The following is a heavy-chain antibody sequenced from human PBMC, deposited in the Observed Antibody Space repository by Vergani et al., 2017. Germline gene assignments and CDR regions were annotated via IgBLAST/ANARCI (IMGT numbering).Heavy chain of an antibody. CDR1: GFTFSSYA. D-gene: IGHD3-3*01. Sequence: EVQLLESGGGLVQPGGSLRLSCAASGFTFSSYAMSWVRQAPGKGLEWVSAISGSGGSTYYADSVKGRFTISRDNSKNTLYLQMNSLRAEDTAVYYCARLSLDFWSGYYTGTGIFFDYWGQGTRVTVSS. CDR2: ISGSGGST. J-gene: IGHJ4*02. CDR3: ARLSLDFWSGYYTGTGIFFDY. V-gene: IGHV3-23*01.